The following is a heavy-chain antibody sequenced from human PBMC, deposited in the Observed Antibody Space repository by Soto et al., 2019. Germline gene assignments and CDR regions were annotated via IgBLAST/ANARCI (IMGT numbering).Heavy chain of an antibody. CDR3: AKDTPVVMFLFDS. D-gene: IGHD2-15*01. Sequence: LRLSCEASGFTFKESAMNWVRQAPGKGLEWVSSITDTGVTTYYADSVKGRFTISRDNSKNTLYLQMNSLRTDDSAVYYCAKDTPVVMFLFDSWGRGTLVTVSS. CDR1: GFTFKESA. V-gene: IGHV3-23*01. CDR2: ITDTGVTT. J-gene: IGHJ4*02.